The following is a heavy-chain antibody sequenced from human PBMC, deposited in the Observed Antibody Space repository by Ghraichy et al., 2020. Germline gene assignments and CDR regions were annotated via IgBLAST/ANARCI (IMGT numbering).Heavy chain of an antibody. CDR3: ARANYDVWSGQRGPFDP. Sequence: ASVKVSCRTSGYSFFSYGITWVRQAPGQGLEWVGWINPYNGFRNISQKVQGRLTMTTDTSTSTAYMELRSLRSDDTAVYYCARANYDVWSGQRGPFDPWGQGTLVTVSS. D-gene: IGHD3-3*01. CDR1: GYSFFSYG. J-gene: IGHJ5*02. V-gene: IGHV1-18*01. CDR2: INPYNGFR.